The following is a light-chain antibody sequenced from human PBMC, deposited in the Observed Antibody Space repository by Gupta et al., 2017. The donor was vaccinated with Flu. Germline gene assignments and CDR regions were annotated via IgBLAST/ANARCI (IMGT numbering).Light chain of an antibody. CDR2: EVS. Sequence: QSALTQPASVSGSPGQSIAISCTGTTSDVGAYDYVSWYQQYPGKAPELMIFEVSRRPSGISDRFSGSKSGNTASLTISGLLAEDEAYYYCSSYTKTNTVVVFGGGTKLNGL. CDR1: TSDVGAYDY. CDR3: SSYTKTNTVVV. J-gene: IGLJ3*02. V-gene: IGLV2-14*01.